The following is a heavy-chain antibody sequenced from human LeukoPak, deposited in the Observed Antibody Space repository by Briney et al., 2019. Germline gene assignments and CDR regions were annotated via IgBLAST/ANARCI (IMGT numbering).Heavy chain of an antibody. CDR1: GFTFRTYT. J-gene: IGHJ4*02. CDR2: ISYDGTNA. V-gene: IGHV3-30*01. Sequence: GGSLRLSCEASGFTFRTYTMHWVRQAPGKGLQWVAFISYDGTNAYYADSVKGRFTISRDISKSTLYLQMNSLRPEDTAVYFCARGNPKHYYSDNWGQGALVTVSS. CDR3: ARGNPKHYYSDN.